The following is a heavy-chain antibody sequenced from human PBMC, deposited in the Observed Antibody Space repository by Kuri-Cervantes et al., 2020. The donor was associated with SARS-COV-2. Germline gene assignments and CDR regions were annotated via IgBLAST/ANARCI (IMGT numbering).Heavy chain of an antibody. Sequence: GSLRLSCTVSGGSISRHYWSWIRQPPGKGLEWIGYIYYGGSANYNPSLKNRVTISIDTSKNQFSLMLSSMAAADTAVYYCARDRPVAAADWEYYYYYYGMDVWGQGTTVTVSS. J-gene: IGHJ6*02. V-gene: IGHV4-59*11. D-gene: IGHD6-13*01. CDR3: ARDRPVAAADWEYYYYYYGMDV. CDR2: IYYGGSA. CDR1: GGSISRHY.